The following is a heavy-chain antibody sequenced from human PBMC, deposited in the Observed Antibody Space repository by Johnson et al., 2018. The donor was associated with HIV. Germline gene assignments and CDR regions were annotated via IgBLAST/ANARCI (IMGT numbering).Heavy chain of an antibody. Sequence: QVQLVESGGGVVQPGGSLRLSCAASGFTFSSYGMHWVRQAPGKGLEWVAFIRYDGSNKYYADSVKGRFTISRDNSKNTLYLQMNSLRAEDTAVYYCARGPKNPGLDAFDIWGQGTLVTVSS. CDR3: ARGPKNPGLDAFDI. D-gene: IGHD1-14*01. V-gene: IGHV3-30*02. CDR1: GFTFSSYG. J-gene: IGHJ3*02. CDR2: IRYDGSNK.